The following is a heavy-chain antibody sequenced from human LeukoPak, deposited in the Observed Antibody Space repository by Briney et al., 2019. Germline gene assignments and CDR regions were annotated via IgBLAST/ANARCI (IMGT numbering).Heavy chain of an antibody. Sequence: KSSETLSLTCTVSGGSISSSSYYWGWIRQPPGKGLEWIGSIYYSGSTYYNPSLKSRVTISVDTSKNQFSLKLSSVTAADTAVYYCARRVGYYYYFDYWGQGTLVTVSS. J-gene: IGHJ4*02. D-gene: IGHD3-22*01. CDR3: ARRVGYYYYFDY. CDR1: GGSISSSSYY. V-gene: IGHV4-39*01. CDR2: IYYSGST.